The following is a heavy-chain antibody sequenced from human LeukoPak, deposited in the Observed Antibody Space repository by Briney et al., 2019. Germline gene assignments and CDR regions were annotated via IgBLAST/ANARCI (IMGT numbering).Heavy chain of an antibody. V-gene: IGHV4-59*01. CDR3: AGVRNYPDAFDI. CDR2: IYSSGTT. D-gene: IGHD3-16*02. CDR1: GDSISTYY. Sequence: KPSETLSLTCAVSGDSISTYYWSWIRHPPGKGLEWIGYIYSSGTTNNNPSLRSRVTISLDTSSNQFSLRLSSVTAADTALYYCAGVRNYPDAFDIWSHGTMVTVSS. J-gene: IGHJ3*02.